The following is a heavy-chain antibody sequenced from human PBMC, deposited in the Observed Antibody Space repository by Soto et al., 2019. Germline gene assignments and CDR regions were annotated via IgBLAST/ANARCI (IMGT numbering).Heavy chain of an antibody. CDR1: GFTFSSYW. V-gene: IGHV3-7*01. J-gene: IGHJ6*02. CDR3: ARDPNIVATMGSIYYYYGMDV. D-gene: IGHD5-12*01. Sequence: EVQLVESGGGLVQPGGSLRLSCAASGFTFSSYWMSWVRQAPGKGLEWVANIKQDGSEKYYVDSVKGRFTISRDNAKNSLXLXLNSLRAEDTAVYYCARDPNIVATMGSIYYYYGMDVWGQGTTVTVSS. CDR2: IKQDGSEK.